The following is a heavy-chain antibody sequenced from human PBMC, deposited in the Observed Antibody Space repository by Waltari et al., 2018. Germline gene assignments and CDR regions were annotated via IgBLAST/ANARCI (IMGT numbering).Heavy chain of an antibody. D-gene: IGHD2-21*02. V-gene: IGHV4-34*01. Sequence: QVQLQQWGAGLLKPSETLSLTCAVYGGSFSGYFWSWLRQPPGRGLEGIGEINHSGSTNYNPSLKSRVTISVDTSKNQFSLKLSSVTAADTAVYYCASSNCGGDCYENNWFDPWGQGTLVTVSS. J-gene: IGHJ5*02. CDR3: ASSNCGGDCYENNWFDP. CDR2: INHSGST. CDR1: GGSFSGYF.